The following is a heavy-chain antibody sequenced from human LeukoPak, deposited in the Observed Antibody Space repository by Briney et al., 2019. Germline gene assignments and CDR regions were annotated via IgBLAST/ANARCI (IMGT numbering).Heavy chain of an antibody. CDR1: GYTFTKYG. CDR3: ARDRGITIFGVVIKGPFDY. J-gene: IGHJ4*02. Sequence: ASVKVSCKASGYTFTKYGISWVRQAPGQGLEWMGWISAYNGNTNYAQKLQGRVTMTTDTSTSTAYMELRSLRSDDTAVYYCARDRGITIFGVVIKGPFDYWGQGTLVTVSS. CDR2: ISAYNGNT. V-gene: IGHV1-18*01. D-gene: IGHD3-3*01.